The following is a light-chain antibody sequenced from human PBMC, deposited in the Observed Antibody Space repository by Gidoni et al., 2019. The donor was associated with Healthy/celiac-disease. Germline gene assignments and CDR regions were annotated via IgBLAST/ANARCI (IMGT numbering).Light chain of an antibody. CDR2: KAS. J-gene: IGKJ1*01. Sequence: IQLTQSPSTLSASVGDRVTIPCRASQSISSWLAWYQQKPGKAPKLLSYKASSLESGVPSRFSGSGSGTEFTLTISSLQPDDFATYYCQQYNSYPWTFGQGTKVEIK. CDR3: QQYNSYPWT. CDR1: QSISSW. V-gene: IGKV1-5*03.